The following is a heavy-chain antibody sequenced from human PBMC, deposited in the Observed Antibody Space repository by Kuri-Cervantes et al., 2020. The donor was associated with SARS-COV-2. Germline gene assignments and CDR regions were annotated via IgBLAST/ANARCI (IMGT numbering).Heavy chain of an antibody. CDR1: GFTFSGYW. CDR3: ARVRGGYDFDY. J-gene: IGHJ4*02. CDR2: IKQDGSDM. Sequence: GESLKISCAASGFTFSGYWMSWVRQAPGKGLEWVANIKQDGSDMDYVDSVKGRFTISRDNARNSLYLQMNSLRVDDTAVYYCARVRGGYDFDYWGQGTLVTVSS. D-gene: IGHD3-16*01. V-gene: IGHV3-7*01.